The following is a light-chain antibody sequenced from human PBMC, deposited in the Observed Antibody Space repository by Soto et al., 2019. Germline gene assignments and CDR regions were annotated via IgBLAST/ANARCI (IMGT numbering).Light chain of an antibody. CDR2: AAS. CDR1: QSISSY. J-gene: IGKJ4*01. CDR3: QQSYRTPLT. V-gene: IGKV1-39*01. Sequence: DIQMTQSPSSLSASVGDRVTIACRASQSISSYLNWYQQKPGKAPKLLIYAASSLQSGVPSRFSGSGSGTDFTLTISSLQPEDFETYYCQQSYRTPLTFGGGTKVDIX.